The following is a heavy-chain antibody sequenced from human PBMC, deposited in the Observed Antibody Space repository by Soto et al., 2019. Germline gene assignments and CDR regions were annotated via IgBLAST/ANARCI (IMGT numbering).Heavy chain of an antibody. V-gene: IGHV4-30-2*01. D-gene: IGHD2-21*02. J-gene: IGHJ4*02. CDR2: IYHRGST. CDR1: GGSISSGGYS. Sequence: SETLSLTCAVSGGSISSGGYSWSWIRQPPGKGLEWIGYIYHRGSTYYNPSLKSRVTISVDRSKNQFSLKLSSVTAADPAVYYCARAVVTATLVDYFDYWGQGTLVTVSS. CDR3: ARAVVTATLVDYFDY.